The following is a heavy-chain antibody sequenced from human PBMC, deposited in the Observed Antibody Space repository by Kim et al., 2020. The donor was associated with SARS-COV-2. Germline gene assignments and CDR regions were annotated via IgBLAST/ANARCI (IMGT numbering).Heavy chain of an antibody. D-gene: IGHD6-19*01. CDR1: GYTFTSYA. CDR3: ARDQGSGWDTEYFQH. J-gene: IGHJ1*01. Sequence: ASVKVSCKASGYTFTSYAMHWVRQAPGQRLEWMGWINAGNGNTKYSQKFQGRVTITRDTSASTAYMELSSLRSEDTAVYYCARDQGSGWDTEYFQHWGQDTLVTVSS. V-gene: IGHV1-3*01. CDR2: INAGNGNT.